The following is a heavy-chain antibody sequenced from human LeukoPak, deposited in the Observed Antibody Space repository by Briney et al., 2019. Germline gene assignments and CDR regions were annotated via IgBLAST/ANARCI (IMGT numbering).Heavy chain of an antibody. CDR3: ASLHYYDSSGYLNWFDP. V-gene: IGHV4-59*08. CDR1: GGSISSYY. D-gene: IGHD3-22*01. Sequence: SETLSLTCTVSGGSISSYYWSWIRQPPGKGLEWIGYISYSGSTNYNPSLKSRVTISVDTSKNQFSLKLNSVTAADTAVYYCASLHYYDSSGYLNWFDPWGQGTLVTVSS. CDR2: ISYSGST. J-gene: IGHJ5*02.